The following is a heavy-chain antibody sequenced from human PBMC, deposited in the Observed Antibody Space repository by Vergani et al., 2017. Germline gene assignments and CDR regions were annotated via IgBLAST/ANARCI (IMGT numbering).Heavy chain of an antibody. V-gene: IGHV1-58*02. CDR1: GFTFTSSA. Sequence: QMQLVQSGPEVKKPGTSVKVSCKASGFTFTSSAMQWVRQARGQRLEWIGRIVVGSGNTNYAQKFQERVTITRDMSTSTAYMELSSLRSEDTAVYYCAADSAAGTGGLYYYYYMDVWGKGTTVTVSS. D-gene: IGHD6-13*01. CDR3: AADSAAGTGGLYYYYYMDV. J-gene: IGHJ6*03. CDR2: IVVGSGNT.